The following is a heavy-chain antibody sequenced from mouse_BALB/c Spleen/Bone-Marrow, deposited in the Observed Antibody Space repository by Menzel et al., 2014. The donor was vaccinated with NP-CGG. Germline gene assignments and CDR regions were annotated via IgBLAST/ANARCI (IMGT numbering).Heavy chain of an antibody. J-gene: IGHJ3*01. CDR3: ARENYGSSYGFAY. Sequence: VQLQQPGPELVKPGSSMKISCKASGYSFXGYTMNWVKQSHGKNLEWIGLINPYNGGTSYNQKFKGKATLTVNKSSSTAYMELLSLTSEDSAVYYCARENYGSSYGFAYWGQGTQVTVSA. D-gene: IGHD1-1*01. V-gene: IGHV1-26*01. CDR2: INPYNGGT. CDR1: GYSFXGYT.